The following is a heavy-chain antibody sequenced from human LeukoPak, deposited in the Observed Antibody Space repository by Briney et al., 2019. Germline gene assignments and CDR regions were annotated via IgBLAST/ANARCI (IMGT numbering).Heavy chain of an antibody. CDR1: GGSFSGYY. Sequence: SETLSLTCAVYGGSFSGYYWSWIRQPPGKGLEWIGYIYYSGSTNYYPSLKSRVTISVDTSKNQFSLKLSSVTAADTAVYYCARTGYYGSGSYYDYLKTFYYYYGMDVWGQGTTVTVSS. D-gene: IGHD3-10*01. J-gene: IGHJ6*02. CDR2: IYYSGST. CDR3: ARTGYYGSGSYYDYLKTFYYYYGMDV. V-gene: IGHV4-59*08.